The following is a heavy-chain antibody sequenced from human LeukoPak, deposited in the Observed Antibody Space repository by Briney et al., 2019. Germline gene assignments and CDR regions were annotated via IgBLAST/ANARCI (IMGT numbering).Heavy chain of an antibody. J-gene: IGHJ4*02. CDR3: ARTSTSWF. Sequence: SETLSLTFTVPGGSISSTSHYWGWVRQPPGKGLEWIASIYYSGRAYYNPSLKSRVTISVDTSKNQFSLKLSSVTAADTAVYYCARTSTSWFWGQGILVTVSS. D-gene: IGHD6-13*01. V-gene: IGHV4-39*01. CDR1: GGSISSTSHY. CDR2: IYYSGRA.